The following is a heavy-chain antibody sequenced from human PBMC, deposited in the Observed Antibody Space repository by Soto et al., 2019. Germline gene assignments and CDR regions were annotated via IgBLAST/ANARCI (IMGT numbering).Heavy chain of an antibody. CDR1: GGSFSGYY. D-gene: IGHD3-10*01. CDR3: ARGQGVRGVYAFDI. J-gene: IGHJ3*02. Sequence: SETLSLTCAVYGGSFSGYYWSWIRQPPGKGLEWIGEINHSGSTNYNPSLKSRVTISVDTSKNQFSLKLSSVTAADTAVYYCARGQGVRGVYAFDIWGQGTMVTVSS. CDR2: INHSGST. V-gene: IGHV4-34*01.